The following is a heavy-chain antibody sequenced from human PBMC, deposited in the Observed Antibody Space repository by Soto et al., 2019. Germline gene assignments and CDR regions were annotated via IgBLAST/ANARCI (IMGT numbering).Heavy chain of an antibody. J-gene: IGHJ6*02. CDR2: ISGSGGST. Sequence: PGGALRLTCAASGVTFSSYAMSWVRQAPGKGLEWVSAISGSGGSTYYADSVKGRFTISRDNSKNTLYLQMNSLRAEDTAVYYCASRAAPRPYYYYGMDVWGQGTTVPVSS. CDR1: GVTFSSYA. D-gene: IGHD6-6*01. V-gene: IGHV3-23*01. CDR3: ASRAAPRPYYYYGMDV.